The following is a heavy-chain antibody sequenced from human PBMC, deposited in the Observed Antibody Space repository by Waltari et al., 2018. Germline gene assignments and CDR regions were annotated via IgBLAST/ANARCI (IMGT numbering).Heavy chain of an antibody. CDR3: TKDLTHTNYEGFAN. CDR2: ITWNSGKV. D-gene: IGHD3-16*01. V-gene: IGHV3-9*02. Sequence: EVQLVESGGALVQPGRSLRLSCAPSCFPSDDFALHWVRQVPVKGLECVAGITWNSGKVDYAGSVKGRFTISRDNAKNLLFLQMNSLRPEDTALYYCTKDLTHTNYEGFANWGLGTLVTVSS. CDR1: CFPSDDFA. J-gene: IGHJ4*02.